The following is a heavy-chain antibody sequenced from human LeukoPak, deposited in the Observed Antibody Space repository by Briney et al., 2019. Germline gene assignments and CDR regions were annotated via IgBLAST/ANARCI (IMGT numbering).Heavy chain of an antibody. CDR3: ASIRGFYDFWSGYQNYYYYGMDV. CDR1: GGSISSSNW. CDR2: IYHSGST. Sequence: SETLSLTCAVSGGSISSSNWWSWVRQPPGKGLEWIGEIYHSGSTNYNPSLKSRVTISVVKSKNQFSLKLSSVTAADTAVYYCASIRGFYDFWSGYQNYYYYGMDVWGQGTTVTVSS. D-gene: IGHD3-3*01. V-gene: IGHV4-4*02. J-gene: IGHJ6*02.